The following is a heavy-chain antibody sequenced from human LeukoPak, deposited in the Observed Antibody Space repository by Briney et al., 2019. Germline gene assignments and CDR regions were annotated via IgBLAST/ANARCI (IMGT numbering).Heavy chain of an antibody. J-gene: IGHJ4*02. CDR2: INPSGGST. CDR1: GYTFTGYY. D-gene: IGHD1-26*01. Sequence: ASVTVSCKASGYTFTGYYMHWVRQAPGQGLEWMGIINPSGGSTSYAQKFQGRVTMTRDTSTSTVYMELSSLRSEDTAVYYCARDRVEWGFDYWGQGTLVTVSS. V-gene: IGHV1-46*01. CDR3: ARDRVEWGFDY.